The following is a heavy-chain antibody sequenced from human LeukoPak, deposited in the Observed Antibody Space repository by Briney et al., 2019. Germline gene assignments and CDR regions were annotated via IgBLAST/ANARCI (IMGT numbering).Heavy chain of an antibody. CDR3: AREGIAAADWFDP. V-gene: IGHV1-2*02. J-gene: IGHJ5*02. CDR2: INPNSGGT. Sequence: ASVKVSCKAYGYTFTGYYMHWVRQAPGQGLEWMGWINPNSGGTNYAQKFQGRVTMTRDTSISTAYMELSRLRSDDTAVYYCAREGIAAADWFDPWGQGTLVTVSS. CDR1: GYTFTGYY. D-gene: IGHD6-13*01.